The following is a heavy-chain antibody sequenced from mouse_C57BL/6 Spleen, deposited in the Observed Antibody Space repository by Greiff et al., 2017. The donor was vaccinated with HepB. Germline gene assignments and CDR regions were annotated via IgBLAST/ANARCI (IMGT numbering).Heavy chain of an antibody. Sequence: QVQLKQSGAELMKPGASVKLSCKATGYTFTGYWIEWVKQRPGHGLEWIGEILPGSGSTNYNEKFKGKATFTADTSSNTAYMHLSSLTTEDSAIYYCARRIYYYGSSYLDYWGQGTTLTVSS. D-gene: IGHD1-1*01. V-gene: IGHV1-9*01. CDR2: ILPGSGST. CDR1: GYTFTGYW. CDR3: ARRIYYYGSSYLDY. J-gene: IGHJ2*01.